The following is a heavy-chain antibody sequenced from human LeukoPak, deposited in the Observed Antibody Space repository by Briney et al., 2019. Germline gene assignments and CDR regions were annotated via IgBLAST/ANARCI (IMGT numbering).Heavy chain of an antibody. J-gene: IGHJ4*02. D-gene: IGHD6-19*01. Sequence: PGGSLRLSCAASGFTFSSYGMHWVRQAPGKGLEWVAFIRYDGSTKYYIDSVKGRFTISRDNSKNTLYLQMNSLRPVDTAVYYCAKVAGTDYFDYWGQGTLVTVSS. CDR3: AKVAGTDYFDY. CDR1: GFTFSSYG. V-gene: IGHV3-30*02. CDR2: IRYDGSTK.